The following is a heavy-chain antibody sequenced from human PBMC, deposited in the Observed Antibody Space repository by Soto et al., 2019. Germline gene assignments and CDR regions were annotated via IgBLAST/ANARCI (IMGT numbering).Heavy chain of an antibody. Sequence: QVQLVQSGAEVKKPGASVKVSCKASGYTFTSYGISWVRQAPGQGLEWMGGISAYNGNTNYAQKLQGRVTMNTDTSTSTGYMELRSLRSDDTAVYYCPRVAPDFWSGYYLWGQGTLVTVSS. D-gene: IGHD3-3*01. V-gene: IGHV1-18*01. CDR1: GYTFTSYG. CDR2: ISAYNGNT. CDR3: PRVAPDFWSGYYL. J-gene: IGHJ4*02.